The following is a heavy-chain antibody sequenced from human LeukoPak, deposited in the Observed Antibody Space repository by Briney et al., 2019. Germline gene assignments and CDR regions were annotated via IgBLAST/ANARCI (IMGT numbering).Heavy chain of an antibody. D-gene: IGHD3-9*01. J-gene: IGHJ6*03. CDR1: GFTFSSYW. V-gene: IGHV3-7*01. Sequence: GGSLSLSCAASGFTFSSYWMSWVRQAPGKGLEWVANIKQDGSEKYYVDSVKGRFTISRDNAKNSLYLQMNSLRAEDTAVYYCARAGNYDILTGYTAYDYYYYMDVWGKGTTVTVSS. CDR3: ARAGNYDILTGYTAYDYYYYMDV. CDR2: IKQDGSEK.